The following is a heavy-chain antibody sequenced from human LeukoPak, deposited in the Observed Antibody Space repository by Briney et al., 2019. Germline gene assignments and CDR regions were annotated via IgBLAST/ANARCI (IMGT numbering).Heavy chain of an antibody. Sequence: PGGSLRLSCAACGFTFSTYAMSWVRQAPGKGVEGVSHFGGSCAPIYYADSVKAPFTISRDNSKNTFYLQMNSLSAEDTAVYYCAKSDCGGDCHLLDYWGQGTLVTVSS. J-gene: IGHJ4*02. CDR3: AKSDCGGDCHLLDY. V-gene: IGHV3-23*01. CDR2: FGGSCAPI. D-gene: IGHD2-21*02. CDR1: GFTFSTYA.